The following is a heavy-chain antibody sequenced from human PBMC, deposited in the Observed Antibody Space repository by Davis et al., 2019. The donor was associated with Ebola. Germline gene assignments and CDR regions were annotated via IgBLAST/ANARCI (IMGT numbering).Heavy chain of an antibody. V-gene: IGHV5-10-1*01. CDR3: VRPRYSSSWDSFAI. CDR2: IDPSDSYT. D-gene: IGHD6-13*01. Sequence: KVSCKGSGYTFSNNWIAWVRQMPGKGLEWMGMIDPSDSYTNYSPSFQGHVTISADKSISTAYLQWSSLKASDTAMYYCVRPRYSSSWDSFAIWGQGTKVTVSS. J-gene: IGHJ3*02. CDR1: GYTFSNNW.